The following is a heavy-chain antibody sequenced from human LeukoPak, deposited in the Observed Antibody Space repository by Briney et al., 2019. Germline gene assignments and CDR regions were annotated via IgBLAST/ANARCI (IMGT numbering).Heavy chain of an antibody. Sequence: SETLSLTCAVYGGSFSGYYWGWIRQPPGKGLEWIGEINHSGSTNYNPSLKSRVTISVDTSKKQFSLKLNSVTTADTALYYCASQLGGSYWYDHWGQGTLVTVSS. J-gene: IGHJ5*02. CDR3: ASQLGGSYWYDH. CDR1: GGSFSGYY. V-gene: IGHV4-34*01. CDR2: INHSGST. D-gene: IGHD1-26*01.